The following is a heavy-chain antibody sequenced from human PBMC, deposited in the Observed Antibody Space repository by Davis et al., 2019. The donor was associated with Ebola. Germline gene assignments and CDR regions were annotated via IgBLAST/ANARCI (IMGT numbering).Heavy chain of an antibody. V-gene: IGHV3-21*01. J-gene: IGHJ4*02. CDR1: GFTFSSYW. CDR2: ISSSSSYI. CDR3: AREKGPSYFDY. Sequence: GESLKISCAASGFTFSSYWMNWVRQAPGKGLEWVSSISSSSSYIYYADSVKGRFTISRDNAKNSLYLQMNSLRAEDTAVYYCAREKGPSYFDYWGQGTLVTVSS.